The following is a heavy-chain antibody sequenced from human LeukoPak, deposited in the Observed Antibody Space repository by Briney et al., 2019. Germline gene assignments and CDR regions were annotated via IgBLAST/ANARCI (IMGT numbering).Heavy chain of an antibody. Sequence: GSLRLSCAASGFTFSSYEMNWVRQAPGKGLEWVSYISSSGSTIYYADSVKGRFTISRDNAKNSLYLQMNSLKTEDTALYYCTRYPLDGDNSSGYWGQGTLVTVSS. CDR2: ISSSGSTI. CDR1: GFTFSSYE. J-gene: IGHJ4*02. D-gene: IGHD4-23*01. CDR3: TRYPLDGDNSSGY. V-gene: IGHV3-48*03.